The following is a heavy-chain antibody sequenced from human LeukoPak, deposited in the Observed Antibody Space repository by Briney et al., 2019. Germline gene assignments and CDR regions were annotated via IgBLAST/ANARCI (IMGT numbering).Heavy chain of an antibody. V-gene: IGHV4-34*01. CDR3: ARGRPSNLFDY. J-gene: IGHJ4*02. CDR2: INHSGST. CDR1: GGSFSGYY. Sequence: SETLSLTCAVYGGSFSGYYWSWIRQPPGKGLEWIGEINHSGSTNYNPSLKSRVTISVDTSKNQFSLKLSSVTAADTAVYYCARGRPSNLFDYWGQGTLVTVSS. D-gene: IGHD4-11*01.